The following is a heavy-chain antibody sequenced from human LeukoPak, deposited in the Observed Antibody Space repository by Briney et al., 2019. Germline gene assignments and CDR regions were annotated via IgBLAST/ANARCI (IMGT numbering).Heavy chain of an antibody. J-gene: IGHJ3*02. CDR1: GYTFTGYY. V-gene: IGHV1-2*02. CDR2: INPNSGGT. D-gene: IGHD1-26*01. Sequence: ASVKVSCKASGYTFTGYYMHWVRQAPGQGLEWMGWINPNSGGTNYAQKFQGRVTMTRDTSISTAYMELSRLRSDDTAVYHCARVILGLLDAFDIWGQGTMVTVSS. CDR3: ARVILGLLDAFDI.